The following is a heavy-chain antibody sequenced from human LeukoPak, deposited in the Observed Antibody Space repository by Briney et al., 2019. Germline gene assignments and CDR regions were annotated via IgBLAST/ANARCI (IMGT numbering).Heavy chain of an antibody. J-gene: IGHJ4*02. CDR1: GGSFSGYF. CDR3: ARDWRQLNYFDY. CDR2: INHSGST. D-gene: IGHD5-18*01. Sequence: SETLSLTCAVYGGSFSGYFWSWIRQPPGKGLEWIGEINHSGSTNYNPSLKSRVTISIDTSKNQFSLKLISVTAADTAVYYCARDWRQLNYFDYWGQGTLVTVSS. V-gene: IGHV4-34*01.